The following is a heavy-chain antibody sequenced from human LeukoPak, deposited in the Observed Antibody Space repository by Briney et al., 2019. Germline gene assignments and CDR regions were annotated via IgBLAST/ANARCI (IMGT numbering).Heavy chain of an antibody. CDR2: LSYSGIT. J-gene: IGHJ4*02. V-gene: IGHV4-59*01. Sequence: SETLSLTCTVSGGSISSYYWSWIRQPPGKGLEWIGYLSYSGITNYNPSLKSRVTISVDTSKNQSSLKLSSVTAADTAVYYCAATPGSFDYWGQGTLVTVSS. D-gene: IGHD7-27*01. CDR3: AATPGSFDY. CDR1: GGSISSYY.